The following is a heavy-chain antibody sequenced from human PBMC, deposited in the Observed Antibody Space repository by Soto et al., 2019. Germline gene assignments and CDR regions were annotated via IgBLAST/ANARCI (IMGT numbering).Heavy chain of an antibody. V-gene: IGHV3-23*01. CDR1: GFTFSSYA. Sequence: GGSLRLSCAASGFTFSSYAMSWVRQAPGKGLEWVSAISGSGGSTYYADSVKGRFTISRDNSKNTLYLQMNSLRAEDTAVYYSAKAEMTTVIKPVDYWGQGTLVTVSS. CDR2: ISGSGGST. D-gene: IGHD4-17*01. J-gene: IGHJ4*02. CDR3: AKAEMTTVIKPVDY.